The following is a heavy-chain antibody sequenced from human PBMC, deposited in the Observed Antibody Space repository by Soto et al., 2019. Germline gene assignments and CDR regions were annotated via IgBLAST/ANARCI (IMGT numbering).Heavy chain of an antibody. Sequence: SMKVSCKASGGTFSSYAISWVRQAPGQGLEWMGGIIPIFGTANYAQKFQGRVTITADESTSTAYMELSSLRSEDTAVYYCAINSRADSSWSPSDAFDIWGQGTMVTVSS. D-gene: IGHD6-13*01. CDR1: GGTFSSYA. CDR2: IIPIFGTA. CDR3: AINSRADSSWSPSDAFDI. J-gene: IGHJ3*02. V-gene: IGHV1-69*13.